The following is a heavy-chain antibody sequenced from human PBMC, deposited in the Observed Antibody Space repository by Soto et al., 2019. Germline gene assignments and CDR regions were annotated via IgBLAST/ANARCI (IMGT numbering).Heavy chain of an antibody. Sequence: GGSLRLSCAASGFTFSSYSMNWVRQAPGKGLEWVSSISSSSSYIYYADSVKGRFTISRDNAKNSLYLQMNSLRAEDTAVYYCARVRVLLPAAIALDAFDICGQGTMVP. CDR1: GFTFSSYS. V-gene: IGHV3-21*01. CDR3: ARVRVLLPAAIALDAFDI. J-gene: IGHJ3*02. D-gene: IGHD2-2*01. CDR2: ISSSSSYI.